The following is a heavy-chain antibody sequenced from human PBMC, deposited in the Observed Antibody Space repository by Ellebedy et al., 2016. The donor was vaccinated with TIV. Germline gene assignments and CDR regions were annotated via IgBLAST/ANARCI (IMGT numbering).Heavy chain of an antibody. J-gene: IGHJ4*02. CDR2: ISSSGTSM. D-gene: IGHD2-21*02. Sequence: GGSLRLSXVASGFTLKDFYMSWVRQAPGKGLEWVSYISSSGTSMKYADSVKGRFTISRDNFKNMLYLQMNGLRPEDTALYFCARSTGDSSFDNWGQGTLVTVSS. CDR1: GFTLKDFY. V-gene: IGHV3-11*04. CDR3: ARSTGDSSFDN.